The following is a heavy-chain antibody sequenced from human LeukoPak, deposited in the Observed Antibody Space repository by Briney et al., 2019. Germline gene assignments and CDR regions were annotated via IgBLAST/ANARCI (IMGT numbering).Heavy chain of an antibody. CDR3: ASGSGSGSYYPFDY. D-gene: IGHD3-10*01. V-gene: IGHV4-39*07. CDR2: IYYSGST. CDR1: GGSINSGY. Sequence: SETLSLTCSVSGGSINSGYWGWIRQPPGKGLEWIGSIYYSGSTYYNPSLKSRVTISVDTSKNQFSLELSSVTAADTAVYYCASGSGSGSYYPFDYWGQGTLVTVSS. J-gene: IGHJ4*02.